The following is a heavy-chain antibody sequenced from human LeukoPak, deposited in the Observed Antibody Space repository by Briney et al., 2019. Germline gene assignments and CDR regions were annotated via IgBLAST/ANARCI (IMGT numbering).Heavy chain of an antibody. CDR2: IYPGDSDT. J-gene: IGHJ6*03. CDR3: ARHKSGYSGYRPFSYYYMDV. D-gene: IGHD5-12*01. CDR1: GYTFSNYW. Sequence: GESLKISCKGSGYTFSNYWIGWVRQMPGKGLEWMGIIYPGDSDTRYSPSFQGQVTISADKSITTAYLQWSSLKASDTAIYYCARHKSGYSGYRPFSYYYMDVWGKGTTVTISS. V-gene: IGHV5-51*01.